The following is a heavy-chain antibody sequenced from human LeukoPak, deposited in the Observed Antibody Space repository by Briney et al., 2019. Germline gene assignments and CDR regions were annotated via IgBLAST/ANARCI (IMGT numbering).Heavy chain of an antibody. D-gene: IGHD3-22*01. Sequence: GGSLRLSCAASGFTFSRSAMHWVRQAPGKGLEWVAFIRYDGSNKYYADSVKGRFTISRDISKNTLYLQMNSLRAEDTAVYYCAGDHYYHASRGYLSFLKRGDYFDYWGQGTLVTVSS. CDR2: IRYDGSNK. J-gene: IGHJ4*02. CDR1: GFTFSRSA. V-gene: IGHV3-30*04. CDR3: AGDHYYHASRGYLSFLKRGDYFDY.